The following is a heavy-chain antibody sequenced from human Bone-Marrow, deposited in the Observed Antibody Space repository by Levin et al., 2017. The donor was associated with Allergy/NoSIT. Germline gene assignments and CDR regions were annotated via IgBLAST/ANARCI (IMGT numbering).Heavy chain of an antibody. Sequence: GASVKVSCAASGFTFTSNYMSWVRQAPGRGLEWVSVIYAGGSTYYADSVKGRFTISRDNSKNTLYLQMNNLSAEDTAVYYCARDGYYDSSGYIDYWGQGTLVTVSS. J-gene: IGHJ4*02. V-gene: IGHV3-53*01. CDR1: GFTFTSNY. CDR3: ARDGYYDSSGYIDY. D-gene: IGHD3-22*01. CDR2: IYAGGST.